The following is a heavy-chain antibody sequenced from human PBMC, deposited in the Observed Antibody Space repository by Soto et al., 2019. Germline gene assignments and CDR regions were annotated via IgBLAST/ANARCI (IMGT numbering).Heavy chain of an antibody. CDR1: GFSFSNVW. D-gene: IGHD2-15*01. V-gene: IGHV3-15*01. CDR2: IKSKSVVGTT. CDR3: TTYSTQTFCDGGPCYSVQTNIHDS. Sequence: EVQLVESGGGLVKPGGSLRLSCAASGFSFSNVWMSWVRQAPGKGLEWVGHIKSKSVVGTTDYTAPVKGRFTISRDDSKDTLYLQMNSLKTEDTAVYYCTTYSTQTFCDGGPCYSVQTNIHDSWGQGILVTVSS. J-gene: IGHJ4*02.